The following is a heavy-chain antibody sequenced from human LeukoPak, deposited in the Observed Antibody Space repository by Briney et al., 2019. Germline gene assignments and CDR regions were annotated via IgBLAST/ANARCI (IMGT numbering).Heavy chain of an antibody. V-gene: IGHV1-2*02. CDR2: ISAYNGNT. Sequence: GASVKVSCKASGYTITNNYMHWVRQAPGQGLEWMGWISAYNGNTNYAQKFQGRVTMTRDTSISTAYMELSRLRSDDTAVYYCARDAIDVVVVAATQGETYYYYMDVWGKGTTVTVSS. J-gene: IGHJ6*03. CDR1: GYTITNNY. D-gene: IGHD2-15*01. CDR3: ARDAIDVVVVAATQGETYYYYMDV.